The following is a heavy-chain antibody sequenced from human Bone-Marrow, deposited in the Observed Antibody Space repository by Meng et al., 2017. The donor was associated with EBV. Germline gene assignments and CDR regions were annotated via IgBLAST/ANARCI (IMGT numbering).Heavy chain of an antibody. CDR1: GASISSNNW. CDR3: ARRALAGDVSVYLDY. V-gene: IGHV4-4*02. D-gene: IGHD2-21*01. J-gene: IGHJ4*02. Sequence: QVQLQESGPGLVKPSGTLSLTCAVSGASISSNNWWSWVRQPPGKGLEWIGEIYHTGSTNYNPSLKSRVTISVDRSKNQLSLKVRSVTAADTAVYYCARRALAGDVSVYLDYWDQGTLVTVSS. CDR2: IYHTGST.